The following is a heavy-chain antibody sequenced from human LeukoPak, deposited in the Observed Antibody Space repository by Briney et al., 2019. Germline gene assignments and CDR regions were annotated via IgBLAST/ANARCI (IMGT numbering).Heavy chain of an antibody. J-gene: IGHJ6*02. V-gene: IGHV3-23*01. Sequence: GGSLRLSCAASGFTFSSHAISWVRQAPGKGLEWVSAISGSGVNTYYADSVKGRFTISKDNSKNTLYLQLNSLRGEDTAIYYCARDTSFNYGAHAMDVWGQGTTVTVSS. CDR2: ISGSGVNT. CDR1: GFTFSSHA. CDR3: ARDTSFNYGAHAMDV. D-gene: IGHD4/OR15-4a*01.